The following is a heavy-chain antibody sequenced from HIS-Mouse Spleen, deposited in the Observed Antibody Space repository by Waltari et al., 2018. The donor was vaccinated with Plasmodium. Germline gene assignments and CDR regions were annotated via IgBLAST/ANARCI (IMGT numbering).Heavy chain of an antibody. J-gene: IGHJ5*02. CDR1: GGSISSGGYY. Sequence: QVQLQESGPGLVKPSQTLSLTCSVSGGSISSGGYYWSWIRQHPGKGLEWIGDIYYSGSTYYNPSLKSRVTISVDTSKNQFSLKVNSVTAADTAVYYCARWVGNWFDPWGQGTLVTVSS. CDR3: ARWVGNWFDP. CDR2: IYYSGST. D-gene: IGHD1-26*01. V-gene: IGHV4-31*03.